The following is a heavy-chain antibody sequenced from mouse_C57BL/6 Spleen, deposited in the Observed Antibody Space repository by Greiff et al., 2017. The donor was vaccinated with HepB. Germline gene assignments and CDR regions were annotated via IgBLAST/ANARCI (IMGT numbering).Heavy chain of an antibody. V-gene: IGHV1-64*01. CDR3: ARSGKSLLVSDY. CDR1: GYTFTSYW. Sequence: VQLQQSGAELVKPGASVKLSCKASGYTFTSYWMHWVKQRPGQGLEWIGMIHPNSGSTNYNEKFKSKATLTVDKSSSTAYMQLSSLTSEDSAFYYCARSGKSLLVSDYWGQGTTLTVSS. CDR2: IHPNSGST. J-gene: IGHJ2*01. D-gene: IGHD2-3*01.